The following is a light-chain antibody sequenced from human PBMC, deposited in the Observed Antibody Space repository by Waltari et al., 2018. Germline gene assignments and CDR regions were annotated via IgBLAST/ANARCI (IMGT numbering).Light chain of an antibody. CDR1: SSVVGGYNY. CDR2: EVS. Sequence: QSALTQPASVSGSPGQSITISCTGTSSVVGGYNYVSWYQQHPGKAPKLMIYEVSNRPSGVSNRFSCSKSGNTASLTISGLQAEDEADYSCSSYTSSSTFSVVFGGGTKLTVL. V-gene: IGLV2-14*01. J-gene: IGLJ2*01. CDR3: SSYTSSSTFSVV.